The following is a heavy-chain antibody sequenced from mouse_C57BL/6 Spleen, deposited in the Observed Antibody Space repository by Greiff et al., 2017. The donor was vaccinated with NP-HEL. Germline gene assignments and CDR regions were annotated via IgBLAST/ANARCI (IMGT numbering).Heavy chain of an antibody. Sequence: VKLQQPGAELVKPGASVKLSCKASGYTFTSYWMQWVKQRPGQGLEWIGEIDPSDSYTNYNQKFKGKATLTVDTSSSTAYMQLSSLTSEDSAVYYCARSNWNVRYYYAMDYWGQGTSVTVSS. J-gene: IGHJ4*01. CDR2: IDPSDSYT. CDR1: GYTFTSYW. D-gene: IGHD4-1*01. CDR3: ARSNWNVRYYYAMDY. V-gene: IGHV1-50*01.